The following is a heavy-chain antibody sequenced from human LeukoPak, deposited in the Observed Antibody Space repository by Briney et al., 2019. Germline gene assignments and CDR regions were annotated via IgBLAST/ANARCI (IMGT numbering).Heavy chain of an antibody. V-gene: IGHV3-23*01. D-gene: IGHD1-26*01. CDR3: AKVSSGSYGIDAFDI. CDR2: ISGSGGST. Sequence: GGSLRLSCAASGFTFSSYGMSWVRQAPGKGLEWVSAISGSGGSTYYADSVKGRFTISRDNSKNTLYLQMNSLRAEDTAVYYCAKVSSGSYGIDAFDIWGQGTMVTVSS. J-gene: IGHJ3*02. CDR1: GFTFSSYG.